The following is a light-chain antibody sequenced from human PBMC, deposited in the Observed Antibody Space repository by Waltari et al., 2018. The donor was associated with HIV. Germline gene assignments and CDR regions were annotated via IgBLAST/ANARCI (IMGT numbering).Light chain of an antibody. J-gene: IGLJ2*01. Sequence: QSALTQPASVSGSPGQSITISCTGTSSDVGAYNYVSWYQQHPANAPKLMIYEVSNRPSGVSTRFSGSKSGNTASLTISGLQAEDEADYYCSSYTTTRTLVFGGGTKLTVL. V-gene: IGLV2-14*01. CDR1: SSDVGAYNY. CDR2: EVS. CDR3: SSYTTTRTLV.